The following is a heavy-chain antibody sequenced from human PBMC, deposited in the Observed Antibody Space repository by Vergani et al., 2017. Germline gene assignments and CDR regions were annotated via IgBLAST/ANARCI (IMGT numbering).Heavy chain of an antibody. D-gene: IGHD7-27*01. Sequence: VQLLESGGGLVKPGGSLRLSCAASGFSFSDHYMTWIRQAPGKGLEWVSYISNSGNTIEYADSVKGRFSISRDNSKNTLYLQMNSLRAEDTAVYYCARGGGPTGDSVYYYYMDVWGKGTTVTVSS. J-gene: IGHJ6*03. V-gene: IGHV3-11*01. CDR1: GFSFSDHY. CDR3: ARGGGPTGDSVYYYYMDV. CDR2: ISNSGNTI.